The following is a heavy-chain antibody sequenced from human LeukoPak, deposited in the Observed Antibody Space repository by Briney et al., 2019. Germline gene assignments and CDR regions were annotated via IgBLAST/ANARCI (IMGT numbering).Heavy chain of an antibody. V-gene: IGHV4-4*02. CDR3: VRAPPMWGSGSYLDY. CDR2: IYHSGST. CDR1: GGSISSSNW. D-gene: IGHD3-10*01. J-gene: IGHJ4*02. Sequence: PSETLSLTCAVSGGSISSSNWWSWVRQPPGKGLEWIGEIYHSGSTNYNPSLKSRVTISVDKSKNQFSLKLSSVTAADTAVYYCVRAPPMWGSGSYLDYWGQGTLVTVSS.